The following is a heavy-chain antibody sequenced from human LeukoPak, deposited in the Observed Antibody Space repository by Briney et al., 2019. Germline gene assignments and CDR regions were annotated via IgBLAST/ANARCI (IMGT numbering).Heavy chain of an antibody. J-gene: IGHJ5*02. Sequence: PSQTLSLTCAVSGGSISSGGYSWSWIRQPPGMGLEWIGYIYHSGSTYYNPSLKSRVTISVDRSKNQFSLKLSSVTAADTAVYYCARVREQLWWFDPWGQGTLVTVSS. CDR2: IYHSGST. D-gene: IGHD5-18*01. CDR3: ARVREQLWWFDP. V-gene: IGHV4-30-2*01. CDR1: GGSISSGGYS.